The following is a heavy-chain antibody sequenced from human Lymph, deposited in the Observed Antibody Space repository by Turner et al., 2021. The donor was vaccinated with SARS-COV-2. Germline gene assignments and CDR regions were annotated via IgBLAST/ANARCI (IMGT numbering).Heavy chain of an antibody. Sequence: EVQLMESGGGLVKPGGYLRLSWAASGFTFSTYSMNWVRQAPGKGLEWISSSSSSSSYIYYADSEKGRFTISRDDAKTSLYLQMNSLRAEDTAVYYWARDIPPTADYFDYWGQGTLVTVSS. V-gene: IGHV3-21*01. CDR2: SSSSSSYI. CDR1: GFTFSTYS. CDR3: ARDIPPTADYFDY. D-gene: IGHD2-21*01. J-gene: IGHJ4*02.